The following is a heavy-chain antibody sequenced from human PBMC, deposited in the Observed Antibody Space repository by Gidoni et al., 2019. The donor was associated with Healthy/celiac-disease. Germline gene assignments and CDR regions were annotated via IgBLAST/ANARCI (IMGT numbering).Heavy chain of an antibody. CDR1: GFTFSSYA. CDR3: AKDVRFLEWPIYYFDY. Sequence: EVQLLESGGGLVQPGGSLRLSCAASGFTFSSYAMSWVRQAPGQGLELVSASSGSGGSTYYADSVKGRFTISRDNSKNTLYLQMNSLRAEDTAVYYCAKDVRFLEWPIYYFDYWGQGTLVTVAS. J-gene: IGHJ4*02. D-gene: IGHD3-3*01. CDR2: SSGSGGST. V-gene: IGHV3-23*01.